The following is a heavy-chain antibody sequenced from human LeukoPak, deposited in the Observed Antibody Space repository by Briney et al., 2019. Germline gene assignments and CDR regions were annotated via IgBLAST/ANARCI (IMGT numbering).Heavy chain of an antibody. CDR1: GFTFDDYA. J-gene: IGHJ4*02. CDR3: AKEVDCPSDCLFFHS. D-gene: IGHD2-21*02. V-gene: IGHV3-9*01. CDR2: ISWKSDSI. Sequence: SLRLSCAASGFTFDDYAMHWVRQAPGKGLEWVSGISWKSDSIGYADSVKGRFTISRDNAKKSLYLLMNSLRAEDTALYHCAKEVDCPSDCLFFHSWGQGTLVTVSS.